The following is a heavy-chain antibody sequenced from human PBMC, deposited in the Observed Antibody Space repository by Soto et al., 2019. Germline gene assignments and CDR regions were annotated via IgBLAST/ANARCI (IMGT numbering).Heavy chain of an antibody. CDR1: GYSFTIYW. J-gene: IGHJ5*02. CDR2: IDPSDSYT. V-gene: IGHV5-10-1*01. D-gene: IGHD3-10*02. Sequence: GESLKISCKGSGYSFTIYWISWVRQIPGKGLEWMGRIDPSDSYTNYSPSFQGHVTISADKSISTAYLQWSSLKASDTTMYYCARQAAMFFDPWGQGTLVTV. CDR3: ARQAAMFFDP.